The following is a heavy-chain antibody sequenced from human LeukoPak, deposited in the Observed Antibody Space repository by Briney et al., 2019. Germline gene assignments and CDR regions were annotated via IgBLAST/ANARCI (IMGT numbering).Heavy chain of an antibody. CDR1: GSTFTSSA. Sequence: SVKVSCKASGSTFTSSAVQWVRQARGQRLEWIGWIVVGSGNTNYAQKFQERVTITRDMSTSTAYMELSSLRSEDTAVYYCAAPQEYYYDSSGLWGQGTLVTVSS. CDR3: AAPQEYYYDSSGL. CDR2: IVVGSGNT. V-gene: IGHV1-58*01. D-gene: IGHD3-22*01. J-gene: IGHJ4*02.